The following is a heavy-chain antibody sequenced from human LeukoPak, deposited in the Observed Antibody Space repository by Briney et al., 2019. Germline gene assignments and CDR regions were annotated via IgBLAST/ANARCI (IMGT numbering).Heavy chain of an antibody. CDR1: GGSISSYY. D-gene: IGHD2-2*01. V-gene: IGHV4-59*01. CDR3: ASPVRYCSSTSCSRDY. Sequence: TLETLSLTCTVSGGSISSYYWSWIRQPPGKGLEWIGYIYYSGSTNYNPSLKSRVTISVDTSKNQFSLKLSSVTAADTAVYYCASPVRYCSSTSCSRDYWGQGTLVTVSS. J-gene: IGHJ4*02. CDR2: IYYSGST.